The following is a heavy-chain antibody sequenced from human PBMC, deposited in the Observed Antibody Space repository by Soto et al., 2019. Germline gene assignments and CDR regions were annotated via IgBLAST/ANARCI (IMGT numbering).Heavy chain of an antibody. CDR3: AKDRGLGGGICFDY. CDR2: ISGRGDNT. V-gene: IGHV3-23*01. D-gene: IGHD2-15*01. Sequence: EVQLLDSGGGLVQPGGSLRLSCAASGFTFGNYALSWVRQAPGRGLEWVAAISGRGDNTYYTDSVKGRFTISRDNSMNMLYLQMNSLRAEDTAVYYCAKDRGLGGGICFDYWGQGTLVTVSS. CDR1: GFTFGNYA. J-gene: IGHJ4*02.